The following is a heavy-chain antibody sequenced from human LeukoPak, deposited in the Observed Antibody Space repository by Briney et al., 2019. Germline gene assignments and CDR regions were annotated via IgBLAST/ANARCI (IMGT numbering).Heavy chain of an antibody. CDR1: GYTFTGYY. CDR3: ARVKSYYYDTSDKDVFDI. V-gene: IGHV1-2*02. D-gene: IGHD3-22*01. Sequence: ASVKVSCKASGYTFTGYYMHWVRQAPGQGLEWMGWINPNSGGTNYAQKFQGRVTMTRDTSTSTVYMELSSLRSEDTAVYYCARVKSYYYDTSDKDVFDIWGQGTMVTVSS. CDR2: INPNSGGT. J-gene: IGHJ3*02.